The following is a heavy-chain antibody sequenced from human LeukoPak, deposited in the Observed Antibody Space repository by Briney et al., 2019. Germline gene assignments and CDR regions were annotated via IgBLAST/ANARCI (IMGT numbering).Heavy chain of an antibody. CDR1: GGTFSSYA. Sequence: ASVKVSCKASGGTFSSYAISWVRQAPGQGLEWMGRIIPIFGIANYAQKFQGRGTITADKSTSTAYMEMSSLRSEDTAVYYCARVRYSYGYDPSNYYYGMDVWGKGTTVTVSS. D-gene: IGHD5-18*01. CDR3: ARVRYSYGYDPSNYYYGMDV. J-gene: IGHJ6*04. CDR2: IIPIFGIA. V-gene: IGHV1-69*04.